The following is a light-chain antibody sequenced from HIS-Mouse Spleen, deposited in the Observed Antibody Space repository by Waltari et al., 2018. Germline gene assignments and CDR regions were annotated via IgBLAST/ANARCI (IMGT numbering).Light chain of an antibody. J-gene: IGKJ1*01. CDR2: AAS. CDR1: QGISSY. Sequence: DIQLTQSPSFLSASVGDRVTITCRASQGISSYLAWYQQKTGKAPKLLIYAASNLQSGVPPRSSGSGSGKEFTITISSRQTEDFATYYCQQLNSYPPTFGQGTKVEIK. V-gene: IGKV1-9*01. CDR3: QQLNSYPPT.